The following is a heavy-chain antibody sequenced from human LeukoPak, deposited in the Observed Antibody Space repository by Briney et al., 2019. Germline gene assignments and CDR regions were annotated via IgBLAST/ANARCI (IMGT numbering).Heavy chain of an antibody. V-gene: IGHV4-4*07. CDR3: ARGRASDILTGYYKTFRHFDY. Sequence: SETLSLTCTVSGGSISSYFWGWIRQPAGKGLEWIGRIYTSGSTNYNPSLKSRITMSVDTSKNQFSLKLSSVTAADTAVYYCARGRASDILTGYYKTFRHFDYWGQGTLVTVSS. CDR1: GGSISSYF. CDR2: IYTSGST. J-gene: IGHJ4*02. D-gene: IGHD3-9*01.